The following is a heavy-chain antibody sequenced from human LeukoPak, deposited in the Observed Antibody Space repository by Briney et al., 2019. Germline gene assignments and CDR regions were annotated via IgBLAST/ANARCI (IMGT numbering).Heavy chain of an antibody. Sequence: ASVKVSCKASGYTFTSYYMHWVRQAPGQGLEWMGIINPSGGSTSYAQKFQGRVTMTRDTSTSTVYMEPSSLRSEDTAVYYCARDLLSSSGSYRVSVYFDYWGQGTLVTVSS. V-gene: IGHV1-46*03. J-gene: IGHJ4*02. CDR1: GYTFTSYY. CDR3: ARDLLSSSGSYRVSVYFDY. CDR2: INPSGGST. D-gene: IGHD1-26*01.